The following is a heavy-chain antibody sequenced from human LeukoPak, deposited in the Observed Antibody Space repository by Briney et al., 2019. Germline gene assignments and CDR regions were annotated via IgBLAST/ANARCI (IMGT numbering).Heavy chain of an antibody. CDR1: GYTFTGYY. V-gene: IGHV1-2*02. CDR3: ARDSDPMNYDFWSGYYSPVNWFDP. CDR2: INPSSGGT. J-gene: IGHJ5*02. D-gene: IGHD3-3*01. Sequence: ASVKVSCKASGYTFTGYYMHWVRQAPGQGLEWMGWINPSSGGTNYAQKFQGRVTMTRDTSISTAYMELSRLRSDDTAVYYCARDSDPMNYDFWSGYYSPVNWFDPWGQGTLVTVSS.